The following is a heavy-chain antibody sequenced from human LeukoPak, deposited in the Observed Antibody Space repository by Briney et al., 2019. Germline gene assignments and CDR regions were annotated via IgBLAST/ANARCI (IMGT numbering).Heavy chain of an antibody. CDR2: IPYDGSNT. V-gene: IGHV3-30*18. Sequence: GGSLRLSCAASGFTFSSYVMHWVRQAPGKGLEWVALIPYDGSNTDYADPVKGRFTISRDNSKNTLYLQMNSLRAEDTAVYYCAKRLGDYFDYWGQGTLVTVSS. D-gene: IGHD3-22*01. CDR3: AKRLGDYFDY. CDR1: GFTFSSYV. J-gene: IGHJ4*02.